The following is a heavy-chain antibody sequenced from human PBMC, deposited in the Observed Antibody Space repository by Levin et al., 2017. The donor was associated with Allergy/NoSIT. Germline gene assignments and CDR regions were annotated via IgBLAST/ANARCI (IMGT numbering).Heavy chain of an antibody. Sequence: ASVKVSCKASGYTFTSYGISWVRQAPGQGLEWMGWISAYNGNTNYAQKLQGRVTMTTDTSTSTAYMELRSLRSDDTAVYYCARVRLGIAVAGTWFDPWGQGTLVTVSS. D-gene: IGHD6-19*01. CDR3: ARVRLGIAVAGTWFDP. CDR1: GYTFTSYG. V-gene: IGHV1-18*01. CDR2: ISAYNGNT. J-gene: IGHJ5*02.